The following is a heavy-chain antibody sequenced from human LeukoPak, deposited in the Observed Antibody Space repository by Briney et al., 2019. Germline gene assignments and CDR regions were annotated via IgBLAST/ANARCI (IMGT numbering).Heavy chain of an antibody. Sequence: GGSLRLSSAASGFTFSSYSMNWVRQAPGKGLEWVSSISSSSSYIYYADSVKGRFTISRDNAKNSLYLQMNSLRAEDTAVSYCARLDGDTHPGYYYGMDVWGQGTTVTVSS. V-gene: IGHV3-21*01. D-gene: IGHD4-17*01. J-gene: IGHJ6*02. CDR2: ISSSSSYI. CDR3: ARLDGDTHPGYYYGMDV. CDR1: GFTFSSYS.